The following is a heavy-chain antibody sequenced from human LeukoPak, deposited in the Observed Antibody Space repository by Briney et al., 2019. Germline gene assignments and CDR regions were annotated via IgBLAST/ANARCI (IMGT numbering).Heavy chain of an antibody. J-gene: IGHJ4*02. Sequence: GESLKISCKGAGYSFTSYWISWVRQMPGKGLEWMGRIDPSDSYTNYSPSFQGHVTISTDKSISTAYLQWSSLKASDTAMYYCARRITGGMGVDYWGQGTLVTVSS. D-gene: IGHD3-16*01. CDR1: GYSFTSYW. CDR2: IDPSDSYT. V-gene: IGHV5-10-1*01. CDR3: ARRITGGMGVDY.